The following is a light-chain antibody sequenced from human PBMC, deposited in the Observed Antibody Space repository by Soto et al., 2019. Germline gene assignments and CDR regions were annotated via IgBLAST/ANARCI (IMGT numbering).Light chain of an antibody. Sequence: DIQLTQSPSFLSASVGDRVTITCRASQGISSYLAWYQQKPGKAPKLLIYAASTLQSGVPSRFSGSGSGTEFTLTMSSGPPEDFATSYCQRGGTFGPGTKVDI. V-gene: IGKV1-9*01. CDR3: QRGGT. J-gene: IGKJ3*01. CDR1: QGISSY. CDR2: AAS.